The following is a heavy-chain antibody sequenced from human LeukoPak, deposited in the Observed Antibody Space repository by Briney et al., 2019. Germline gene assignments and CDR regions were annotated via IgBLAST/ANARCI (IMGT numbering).Heavy chain of an antibody. CDR3: AKRLSMARGVIGSDAFDI. CDR1: GFTFSSYA. Sequence: PGGSLRLSCAASGFTFSSYAMSWVRQAPGKGLEWVSAISGSGGSTYYADSVKGRFTISRDNSKNTLYLQMNSLRAEDTAVYYCAKRLSMARGVIGSDAFDIWGQGTMVTVSS. J-gene: IGHJ3*02. CDR2: ISGSGGST. D-gene: IGHD3-10*01. V-gene: IGHV3-23*01.